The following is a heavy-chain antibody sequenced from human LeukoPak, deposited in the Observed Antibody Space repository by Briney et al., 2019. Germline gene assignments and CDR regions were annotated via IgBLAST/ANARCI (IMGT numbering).Heavy chain of an antibody. CDR3: ARDYGGPDY. V-gene: IGHV4-59*01. Sequence: PSETLSLTCTVSGGSISSYYWSWIRQPPGKGLEWIGYIYYSGSTNYNPSLKSRVTISVDTSKNQFSLKLSSVTAADTAVYYCARDYGGPDYWGQGTLVTVSS. CDR2: IYYSGST. CDR1: GGSISSYY. D-gene: IGHD4-23*01. J-gene: IGHJ4*02.